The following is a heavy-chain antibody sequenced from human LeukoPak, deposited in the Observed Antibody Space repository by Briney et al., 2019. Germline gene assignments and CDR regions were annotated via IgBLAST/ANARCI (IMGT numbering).Heavy chain of an antibody. Sequence: PGGSLRLSCAASGFTFSSYAMHWVRQAPGKGLEYVSAISSNGGSTYYANSVKGRFTISRDNSKNTLYLQMGSLRAEDMAVYYCARDGDTVLTRGYYYYMDVWGKGATVTVSS. CDR3: ARDGDTVLTRGYYYYMDV. V-gene: IGHV3-64*01. CDR1: GFTFSSYA. J-gene: IGHJ6*03. CDR2: ISSNGGST. D-gene: IGHD4-23*01.